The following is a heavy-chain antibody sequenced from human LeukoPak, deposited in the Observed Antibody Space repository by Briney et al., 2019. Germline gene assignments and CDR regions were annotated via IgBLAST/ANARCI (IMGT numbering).Heavy chain of an antibody. V-gene: IGHV4-34*01. CDR3: ARGNIAAAGVVDY. CDR1: GGSFSGYY. CDR2: INHSGST. D-gene: IGHD6-13*01. Sequence: SETLSLTCAVYGGSFSGYYWSWIRQPPGKGLEWIGEINHSGSTNYNPSLKSRVTISVDTSKNQFSLKLSSVTAADTAVYYCARGNIAAAGVVDYWGQGTLVTVSS. J-gene: IGHJ4*02.